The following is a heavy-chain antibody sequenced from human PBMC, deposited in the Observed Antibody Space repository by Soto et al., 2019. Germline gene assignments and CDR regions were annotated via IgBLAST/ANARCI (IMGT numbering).Heavy chain of an antibody. CDR1: GFTFSGYW. CDR3: AKNNRYCSSTNCFVFDY. V-gene: IGHV3-7*01. D-gene: IGHD2-2*01. Sequence: QPGGSLRLSCAASGFTFSGYWMSWVRQPPGKGLEWVANIKQYGSEKYYVDSVKGRFTISRDNAKNSLYLLMNSLRAEDTAVYYCAKNNRYCSSTNCFVFDYWGQGTLVTVSS. CDR2: IKQYGSEK. J-gene: IGHJ4*02.